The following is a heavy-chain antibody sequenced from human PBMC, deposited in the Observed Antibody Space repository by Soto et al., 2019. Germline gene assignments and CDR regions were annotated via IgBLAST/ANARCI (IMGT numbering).Heavy chain of an antibody. Sequence: SETLSLTCTVSGGSISSGDYYWSWIRQPPGKGLEWIGYIYYSGSTYYNPSLKSRVTISVDTSKNQFSLKLSSVTAADTAVYYCARAFAYCSSTSCSYGMDVWGQGTTVTVSS. CDR3: ARAFAYCSSTSCSYGMDV. CDR1: GGSISSGDYY. D-gene: IGHD2-2*01. J-gene: IGHJ6*02. CDR2: IYYSGST. V-gene: IGHV4-30-4*01.